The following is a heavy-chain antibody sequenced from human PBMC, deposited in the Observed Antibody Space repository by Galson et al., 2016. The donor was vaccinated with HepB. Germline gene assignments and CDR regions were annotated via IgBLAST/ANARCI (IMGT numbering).Heavy chain of an antibody. Sequence: SLRLSCAASGFAFSTYDMHWVRQAPGKGLEWVSTIGIPGDTYYVDSVKGRFTVSRDNAKNSLYLQMDSLTAGDTAVYYCARDNLGTFDNWGQGTLVTVSS. CDR3: ARDNLGTFDN. CDR1: GFAFSTYD. V-gene: IGHV3-13*01. D-gene: IGHD7-27*01. J-gene: IGHJ4*02. CDR2: IGIPGDT.